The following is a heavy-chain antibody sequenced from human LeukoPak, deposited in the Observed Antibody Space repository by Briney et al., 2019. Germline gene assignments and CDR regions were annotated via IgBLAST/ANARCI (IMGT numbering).Heavy chain of an antibody. CDR1: GFSFSKAW. Sequence: GGSLRLSCAASGFSFSKAWMSWVRQAPGKGLNWVSAINGRGVRTYYADSVKGRFTISRDNSKNTLYLQMNSLRAEDTAVYYCATEGGLTGRGDYWGQGTLVTVSS. V-gene: IGHV3-23*01. CDR2: INGRGVRT. CDR3: ATEGGLTGRGDY. D-gene: IGHD3-9*01. J-gene: IGHJ4*02.